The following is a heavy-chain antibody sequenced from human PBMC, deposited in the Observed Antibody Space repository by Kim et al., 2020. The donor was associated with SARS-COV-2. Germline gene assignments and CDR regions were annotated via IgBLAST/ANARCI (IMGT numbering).Heavy chain of an antibody. V-gene: IGHV1-3*01. J-gene: IGHJ4*02. Sequence: ASVKVSCKASGYNFNAYTMHWLRQAPGQRPECMGWINPANGNPIFSDKFRGRLTITRDTSASTVYMELSSLTSADTAVYYCAREGVDYWGQGTLVSVSS. CDR3: AREGVDY. CDR1: GYNFNAYT. CDR2: INPANGNP.